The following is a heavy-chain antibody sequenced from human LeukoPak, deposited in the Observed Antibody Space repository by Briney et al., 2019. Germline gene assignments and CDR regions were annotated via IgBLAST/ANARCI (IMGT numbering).Heavy chain of an antibody. J-gene: IGHJ4*02. CDR3: AKDPPTLLWSDC. Sequence: PGGSQRLSCAASGFTFSSYAMSWVRQAPGKGLEWVSAISGSGGTTYDADSVKGRFTISRDNSKNTLYLQMNSLRAEDTAVYYCAKDPPTLLWSDCWGQGTLVTVSS. D-gene: IGHD3-10*01. V-gene: IGHV3-23*01. CDR1: GFTFSSYA. CDR2: ISGSGGTT.